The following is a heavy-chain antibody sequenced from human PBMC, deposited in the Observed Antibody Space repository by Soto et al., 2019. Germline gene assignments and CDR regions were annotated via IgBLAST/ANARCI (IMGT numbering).Heavy chain of an antibody. CDR3: ASTFLTGYYYMDV. J-gene: IGHJ6*03. CDR2: IYYSGST. Sequence: PSETLSLTCTVSGGSISSGGYYWSWIRQHPGKGLEWIGYIYYSGSTYYNPSLKSRVTISVDTSKNQFSLKLSSVTAADTAVYYCASTFLTGYYYMDVWGKGTTVTVSS. D-gene: IGHD3-9*01. CDR1: GGSISSGGYY. V-gene: IGHV4-31*03.